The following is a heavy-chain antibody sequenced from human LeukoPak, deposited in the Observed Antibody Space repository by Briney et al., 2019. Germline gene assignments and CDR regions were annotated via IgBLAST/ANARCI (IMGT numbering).Heavy chain of an antibody. Sequence: GGSLRLSCAASGFTFSTYAMNWVRHTPGKGLEWVSSIVGSGADTYYADSVKGRFTISRDNSKNTLYLQMDSLRAEDTALYYCARDGTPNYGSGWVYMDVWGEGTTVTISS. CDR2: IVGSGADT. CDR3: ARDGTPNYGSGWVYMDV. CDR1: GFTFSTYA. J-gene: IGHJ6*03. D-gene: IGHD6-19*01. V-gene: IGHV3-23*01.